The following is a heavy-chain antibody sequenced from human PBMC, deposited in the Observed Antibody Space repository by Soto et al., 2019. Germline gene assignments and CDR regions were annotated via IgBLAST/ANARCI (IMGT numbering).Heavy chain of an antibody. Sequence: GSLRLSCAASGFSFSTYSMAWVRQAPGKGPEWVSGLSHGGAYTFYADSVKGRFTISVDISQNTVYLQMNSLRTEDTAVYYCAKWSGYGDAWGQGTLVTVSS. CDR3: AKWSGYGDA. D-gene: IGHD4-17*01. V-gene: IGHV3-23*01. CDR2: LSHGGAYT. J-gene: IGHJ4*02. CDR1: GFSFSTYS.